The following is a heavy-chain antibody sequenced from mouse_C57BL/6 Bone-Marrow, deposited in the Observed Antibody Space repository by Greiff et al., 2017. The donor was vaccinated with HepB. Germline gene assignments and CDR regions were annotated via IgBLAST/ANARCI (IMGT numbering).Heavy chain of an antibody. D-gene: IGHD1-1*01. J-gene: IGHJ3*01. CDR1: GFSLTSYG. CDR3: ARNYYGSSPAWFAY. V-gene: IGHV2-2*01. CDR2: IWSGGST. Sequence: VKLQQSGPGLVQPSQRLSITCTVSGFSLTSYGVHWVRQSPGKGLEWLGVIWSGGSTDYNSAFISRLSISKDNSKSQVFFKMNSLQADDTAIYYCARNYYGSSPAWFAYWGQGTLVTVSA.